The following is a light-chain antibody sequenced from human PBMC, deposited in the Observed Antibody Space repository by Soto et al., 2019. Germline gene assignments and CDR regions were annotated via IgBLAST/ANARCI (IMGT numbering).Light chain of an antibody. CDR1: QSNTGNKA. V-gene: IGLV1-36*01. J-gene: IGLJ3*02. CDR3: AAWDDNLNGRV. CDR2: YDD. Sequence: QSVLTQPPSVSEAPRQRVTISCVGSQSNTGNKAVSWYQQLPGKAPKLLIYYDDLLPSGVSDRFSGSKSGTSASLVISGLQSEDEADYYCAAWDDNLNGRVFGGGTKLTVL.